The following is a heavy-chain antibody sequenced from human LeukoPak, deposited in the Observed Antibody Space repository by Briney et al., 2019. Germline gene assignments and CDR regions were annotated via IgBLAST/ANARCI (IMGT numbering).Heavy chain of an antibody. CDR1: GGSFSGYY. CDR3: ARGAGVGYMDV. J-gene: IGHJ6*03. Sequence: SETLSLTCAVYGGSFSGYYWSWIRQPPGKGLEWIGEINHSGSTNYNPSLKSRVTISVDTSKNQFSLKLSSVTAADTAVYYCARGAGVGYMDVWGKGTTVTVSS. CDR2: INHSGST. D-gene: IGHD3-10*01. V-gene: IGHV4-34*01.